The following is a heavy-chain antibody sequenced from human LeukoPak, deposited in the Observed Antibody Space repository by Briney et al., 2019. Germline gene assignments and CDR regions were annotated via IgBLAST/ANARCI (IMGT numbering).Heavy chain of an antibody. CDR1: GGSISSYY. J-gene: IGHJ5*02. V-gene: IGHV4-59*01. Sequence: SETLSLTCTVSGGSISSYYWSWIRQPPGKGLEWIGYIYYSGSTNYNPSLKSRVTISVDTSKNQFSLKLSSVTAAGTAVYYCARWDLGSIDPWGQGTLVTASS. CDR2: IYYSGST. CDR3: ARWDLGSIDP. D-gene: IGHD2-15*01.